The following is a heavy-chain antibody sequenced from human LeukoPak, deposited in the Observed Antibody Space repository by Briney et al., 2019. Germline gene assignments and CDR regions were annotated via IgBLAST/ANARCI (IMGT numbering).Heavy chain of an antibody. CDR1: GGSISSYY. J-gene: IGHJ6*02. CDR3: ARTRIVGATKYYYGMDV. V-gene: IGHV4-59*01. D-gene: IGHD1-26*01. CDR2: IYYSGST. Sequence: SETLSLTCTVSGGSISSYYWSWIRQPLGKGLEWIGYIYYSGSTNYNPSLKSRVTISVDTSKNQFSLKLSSVTAADTAVYYCARTRIVGATKYYYGMDVWGQGTTVTVSS.